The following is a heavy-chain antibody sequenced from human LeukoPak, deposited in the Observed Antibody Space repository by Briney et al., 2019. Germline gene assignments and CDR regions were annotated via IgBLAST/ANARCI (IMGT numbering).Heavy chain of an antibody. J-gene: IGHJ4*02. Sequence: ASVKVSCKASGYTFTGYYMHWVRQAPGHGLEWMGIINPSGGSTSYAQKFQGRVTMTRDVSTSTVYMELSSLRSEDTAVYYCARDWGGTSMDYWGQGTLVTVSS. CDR3: ARDWGGTSMDY. CDR1: GYTFTGYY. CDR2: INPSGGST. D-gene: IGHD3-16*01. V-gene: IGHV1-46*01.